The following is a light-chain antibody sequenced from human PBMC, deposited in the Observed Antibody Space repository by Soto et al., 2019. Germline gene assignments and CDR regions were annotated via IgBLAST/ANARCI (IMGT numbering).Light chain of an antibody. V-gene: IGKV3-20*01. CDR3: QQYGSSGT. CDR2: GAS. Sequence: EIVLTHSPGTLSLSPGERATLSCRASQSVSNNYLAWYQQKPGQAPRLLIYGASNRATGIPDRFSGSGSGTDFTLTISRLEPEHFAVYYCQQYGSSGTFGQGTKVDIK. CDR1: QSVSNNY. J-gene: IGKJ1*01.